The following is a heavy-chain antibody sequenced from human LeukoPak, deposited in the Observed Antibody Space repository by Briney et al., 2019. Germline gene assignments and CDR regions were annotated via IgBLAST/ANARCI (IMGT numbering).Heavy chain of an antibody. Sequence: PGRSLRLSCAASGFTFSSYGMHWVRQAPGKGLEWVAVIWYDGSNKYYADSVKGRFTISRDNSKNTLYLRMNSLRAEDTAVYYCARGSGSYSPRYFDYWGQGTLVTVSS. CDR1: GFTFSSYG. V-gene: IGHV3-33*01. D-gene: IGHD3-10*01. J-gene: IGHJ4*02. CDR2: IWYDGSNK. CDR3: ARGSGSYSPRYFDY.